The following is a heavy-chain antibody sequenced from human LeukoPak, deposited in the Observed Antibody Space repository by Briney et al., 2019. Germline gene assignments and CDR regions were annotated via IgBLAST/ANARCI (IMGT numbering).Heavy chain of an antibody. CDR1: GGSISSSSYY. V-gene: IGHV4-39*01. D-gene: IGHD5-18*01. Sequence: PSETLSLTCTVSGGSISSSSYYWGWIRQPPGKGLEWIGSIYYSGSTYYNPSLKSRVTISVDTSKNQFSLKLSSVTAADTAVYYCARLGYSYGLLDYWGQGTLVTVSS. J-gene: IGHJ4*02. CDR2: IYYSGST. CDR3: ARLGYSYGLLDY.